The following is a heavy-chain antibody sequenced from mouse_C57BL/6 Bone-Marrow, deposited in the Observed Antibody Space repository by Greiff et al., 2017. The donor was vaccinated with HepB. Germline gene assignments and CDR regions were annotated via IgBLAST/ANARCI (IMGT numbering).Heavy chain of an antibody. CDR1: GFTFSSYA. CDR3: ARELLDYYAMDY. V-gene: IGHV5-4*01. Sequence: EVHLVESGGGLVKPGGSLKLSCAASGFTFSSYAMYWVRQTPEKRLEWVATISDGGSYTYYPDNVKGRFTISRDNAKNNLYLQMSHLKSEDIAMYYCARELLDYYAMDYWGQGTSVTVSS. J-gene: IGHJ4*01. D-gene: IGHD2-1*01. CDR2: ISDGGSYT.